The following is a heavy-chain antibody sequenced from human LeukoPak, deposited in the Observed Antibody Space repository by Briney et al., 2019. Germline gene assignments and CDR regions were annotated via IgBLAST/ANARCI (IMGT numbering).Heavy chain of an antibody. CDR1: GYSFTSYW. J-gene: IGHJ4*02. CDR3: ARRYDDSGYAVDS. V-gene: IGHV5-51*01. D-gene: IGHD3-22*01. CDR2: IYPGDSDT. Sequence: GESLKISCEGSGYSFTSYWIGWVRQMPGKGLEWMGIIYPGDSDTRYSPSFQGQVTISADKSISTAYLEWRSLKASDTAMYYCARRYDDSGYAVDSWGQGTLVTVSP.